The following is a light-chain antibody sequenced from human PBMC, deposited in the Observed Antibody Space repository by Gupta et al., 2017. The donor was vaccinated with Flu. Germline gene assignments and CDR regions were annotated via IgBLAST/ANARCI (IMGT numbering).Light chain of an antibody. CDR1: TVAKSY. V-gene: IGLV3-25*03. CDR2: KDN. J-gene: IGLJ3*02. CDR3: QSADSSATWV. Sequence: PGQTARITCSGDTVAKSYAYWFQQKPGQAPVLVIYKDNERPSGIPERFSGSSSGTRVTLTISGIQAEDEADYYCQSADSSATWVFGGGTKLTVL.